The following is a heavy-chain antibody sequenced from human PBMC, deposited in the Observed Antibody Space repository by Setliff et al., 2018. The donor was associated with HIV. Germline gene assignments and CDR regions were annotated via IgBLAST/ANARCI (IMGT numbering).Heavy chain of an antibody. J-gene: IGHJ4*02. V-gene: IGHV4-39*07. CDR2: ISHPGST. CDR1: VASLSNRNYY. D-gene: IGHD4-4*01. Sequence: TLSLTCNVSVASLSNRNYYWAWIRQPPGKGLEWVGSISHPGSTYYNASVKSRVTMFLDTSNNQFSLKLNSVTAADTAVYFCARESAGGTTGTYPFDYWGEGILVTVSS. CDR3: ARESAGGTTGTYPFDY.